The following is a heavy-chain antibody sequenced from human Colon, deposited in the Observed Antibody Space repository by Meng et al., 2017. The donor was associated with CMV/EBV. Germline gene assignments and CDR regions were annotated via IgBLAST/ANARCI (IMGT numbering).Heavy chain of an antibody. D-gene: IGHD3-16*01. CDR2: ISGGGDIT. CDR1: GFTFSSYS. V-gene: IGHV3-23*01. Sequence: GGSLRLSCAASGFTFSSYSMNWVRQAPGKGLEWVSRISGGGDITYHADSVKGRFTISRDNSNNTLYVQMNSLRAEDTAVYYCAKVRRRGIDHWGQGTLVTVSS. J-gene: IGHJ4*02. CDR3: AKVRRRGIDH.